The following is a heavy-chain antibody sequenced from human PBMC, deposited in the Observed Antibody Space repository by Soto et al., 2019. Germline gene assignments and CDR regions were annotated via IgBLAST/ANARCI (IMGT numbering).Heavy chain of an antibody. J-gene: IGHJ4*02. V-gene: IGHV4-34*01. CDR3: ARGGRSNQSRDIVVVPAAKSGESWYYFDY. CDR1: GGSFSGYY. Sequence: SETLSLTCAVYGGSFSGYYWSWIRQPPGKGLEWIGEINHSGSTNYNPSLKSRVTISVDTSKNQFSLKLSPVTAADTAVYYCARGGRSNQSRDIVVVPAAKSGESWYYFDYWGQGTLVTVSS. CDR2: INHSGST. D-gene: IGHD2-2*01.